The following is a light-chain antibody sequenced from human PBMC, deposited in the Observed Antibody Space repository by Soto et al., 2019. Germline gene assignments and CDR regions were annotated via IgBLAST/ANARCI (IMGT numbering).Light chain of an antibody. Sequence: EIVMTQSPATLSVSPGETATLSCRASQSVGSAVAWYQHKPGQAPRLLIVAASMRATGVPGRFSGGGSGTEFTLTISSLQSEDFAVYYCQQYKTWPPLTFGGGTTVEIK. CDR2: AAS. J-gene: IGKJ4*01. V-gene: IGKV3-15*01. CDR1: QSVGSA. CDR3: QQYKTWPPLT.